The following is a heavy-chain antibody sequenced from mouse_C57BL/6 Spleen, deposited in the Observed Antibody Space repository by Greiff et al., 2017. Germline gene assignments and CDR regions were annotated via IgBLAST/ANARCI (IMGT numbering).Heavy chain of an antibody. Sequence: VQLQQSGAELVKPGASVKLSCTASGFNIKDYYMPWVKQRTEQGLEWIGRIDPEDGETKYAPKFQGKAPITADTSSNTAYLRLSRLTSEDTAVYYCARSGTTVVPCAYWGKGTLVTVSA. J-gene: IGHJ3*01. CDR3: ARSGTTVVPCAY. CDR1: GFNIKDYY. D-gene: IGHD1-1*01. CDR2: IDPEDGET. V-gene: IGHV14-2*01.